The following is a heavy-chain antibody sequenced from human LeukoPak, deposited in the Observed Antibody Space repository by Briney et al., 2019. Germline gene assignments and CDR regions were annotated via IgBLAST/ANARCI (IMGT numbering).Heavy chain of an antibody. Sequence: PGGSLRLSCAAPGFTFSSYWMSWVRQAPGQGLQWVANIKQDGTEKYYVDSVKGRFTISRDNAKNSLYLQMNSLRAEDTAVYYCARGSRGITASGWYGYWGQGTLVTVSS. CDR3: ARGSRGITASGWYGY. CDR1: GFTFSSYW. V-gene: IGHV3-7*03. J-gene: IGHJ4*02. CDR2: IKQDGTEK. D-gene: IGHD6-19*01.